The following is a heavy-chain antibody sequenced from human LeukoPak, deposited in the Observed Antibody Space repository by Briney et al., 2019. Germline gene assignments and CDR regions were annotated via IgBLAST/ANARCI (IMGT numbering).Heavy chain of an antibody. Sequence: ASVKVSCKASGYTFTGYYMHWVRQAPGQGLEWMGWINPNSGGTNYAQKFQGRVTMTRDMSISTAYMELSRLRSDDTAVYYCARDSAAGLGYCSGGSCSTHGFDYWGQGTLVTVSS. V-gene: IGHV1-2*02. CDR2: INPNSGGT. J-gene: IGHJ4*02. CDR3: ARDSAAGLGYCSGGSCSTHGFDY. D-gene: IGHD2-15*01. CDR1: GYTFTGYY.